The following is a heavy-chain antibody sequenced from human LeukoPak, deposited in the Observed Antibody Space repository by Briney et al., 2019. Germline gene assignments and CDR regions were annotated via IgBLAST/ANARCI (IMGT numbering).Heavy chain of an antibody. CDR2: ISAYNGNT. CDR1: GYTFTSYG. CDR3: ARVGYSSSGYSNYYYYMDV. V-gene: IGHV1-18*01. Sequence: ASVKVSCKASGYTFTSYGIGWVRQAPGQGLGWRGWISAYNGNTNYAQKLQGRVTMTTDPTTSTAYMELRSLRSDDTAVYYFARVGYSSSGYSNYYYYMDVWGKGTTVTVSS. D-gene: IGHD6-13*01. J-gene: IGHJ6*03.